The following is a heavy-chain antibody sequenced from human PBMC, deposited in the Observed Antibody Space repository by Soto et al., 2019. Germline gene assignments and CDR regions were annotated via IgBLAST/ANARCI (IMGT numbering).Heavy chain of an antibody. J-gene: IGHJ4*02. V-gene: IGHV3-33*01. CDR3: AREMVGEPVIDY. CDR1: GFTFSSYG. CDR2: IWYDGSNK. D-gene: IGHD2-8*01. Sequence: QVQLVESGGGVVQPGRSLRLSCAASGFTFSSYGMHWVRQAPGKGLEWVAVIWYDGSNKYYADSVKGRFTISRDNSKNPLYLQMNSLRAADTAVYYCAREMVGEPVIDYWGRGTLVTVAS.